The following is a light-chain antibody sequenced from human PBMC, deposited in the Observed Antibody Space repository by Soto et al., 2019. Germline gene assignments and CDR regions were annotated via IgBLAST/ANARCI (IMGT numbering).Light chain of an antibody. CDR3: QQYNSYSWT. J-gene: IGKJ1*01. CDR1: QSITYR. CDR2: DAS. V-gene: IGKV1-5*01. Sequence: DIKMNQSPSTLSAKVGDRVTITCRASQSITYRLAWYQQKPGKAPKLLIYDASSLESGVPSTFSGSGSGTEFTLTITSLQPDDFATYYCQQYNSYSWTFGQGTKVDI.